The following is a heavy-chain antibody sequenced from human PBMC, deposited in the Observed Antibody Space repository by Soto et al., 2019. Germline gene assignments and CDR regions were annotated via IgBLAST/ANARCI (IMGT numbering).Heavy chain of an antibody. CDR1: GGSISRGGYY. Sequence: LSLTCSVSGGSISRGGYYWSWIRQHPGKGLELIGYIYYSGSTYYNPSLKSRSTISVDTSKNQFSLRLSSVTAADTAVYYCATLGNYPLFWFDPWGQGTLVTVS. V-gene: IGHV4-31*03. J-gene: IGHJ5*02. CDR2: IYYSGST. CDR3: ATLGNYPLFWFDP. D-gene: IGHD7-27*01.